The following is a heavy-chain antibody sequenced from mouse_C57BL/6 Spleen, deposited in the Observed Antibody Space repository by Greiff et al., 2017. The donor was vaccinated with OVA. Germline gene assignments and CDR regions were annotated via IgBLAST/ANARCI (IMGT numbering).Heavy chain of an antibody. J-gene: IGHJ3*01. Sequence: QVQLKQPGAELVKPGASVKLSCKASGYTFTSYWMPWVKQRPGQGLEWIGEIDPSDSYTNYNQKFKGKATLTVDTSSSTAYMQLSSLTSEDSAVYYCARWEYYDSSEADWGKGTLVTVSA. V-gene: IGHV1-50*01. D-gene: IGHD1-1*01. CDR1: GYTFTSYW. CDR3: ARWEYYDSSEAD. CDR2: IDPSDSYT.